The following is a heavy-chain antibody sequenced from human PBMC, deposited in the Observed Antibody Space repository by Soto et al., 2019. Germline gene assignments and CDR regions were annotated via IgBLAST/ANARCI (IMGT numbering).Heavy chain of an antibody. D-gene: IGHD5-18*01. Sequence: QVQLQESGPGLVKPSQTLSLTCTVSGGSVSSGDYYWSWIRQHPGKGLEWIGYIYYTGSTYYNPSLRSQLTISVDTSKNQFSLRLNSVTAADTGVYYCARAAGRSPATVTGYYYYGMDVWGQGTTVTVSS. V-gene: IGHV4-31*01. CDR3: ARAAGRSPATVTGYYYYGMDV. CDR2: IYYTGST. CDR1: GGSVSSGDYY. J-gene: IGHJ6*02.